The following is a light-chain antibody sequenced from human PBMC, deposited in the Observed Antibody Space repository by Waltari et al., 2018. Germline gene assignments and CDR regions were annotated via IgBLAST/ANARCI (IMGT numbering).Light chain of an antibody. J-gene: IGKJ1*01. CDR1: QSVLYSSNNKNY. CDR3: LQYYNTPQT. V-gene: IGKV4-1*01. Sequence: DIVMTQSPDSLAVSLGERATINCKSSQSVLYSSNNKNYLAWFQQRPGQPPKLLIYWSSTRESGVPDRFSASGSGTDFTLTISSLQAEDVAVYYCLQYYNTPQTFGQ. CDR2: WSS.